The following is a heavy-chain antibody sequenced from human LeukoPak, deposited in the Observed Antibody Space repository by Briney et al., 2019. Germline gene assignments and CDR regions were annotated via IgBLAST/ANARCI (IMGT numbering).Heavy chain of an antibody. CDR1: GGSISSGGYY. Sequence: SETLSLTCTVSGGSISSGGYYWSWIRQHPGKGLEWIGYIYYSGSTNYNPSLKSRVTISVDTSKNQFSLKLSSVTAADTAVYYCARGRSGWWFDYWGQGTLVTVST. CDR2: IYYSGST. D-gene: IGHD6-19*01. V-gene: IGHV4-61*08. J-gene: IGHJ4*02. CDR3: ARGRSGWWFDY.